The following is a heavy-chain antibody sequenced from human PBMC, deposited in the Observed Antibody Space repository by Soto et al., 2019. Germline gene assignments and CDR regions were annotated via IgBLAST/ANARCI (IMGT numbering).Heavy chain of an antibody. J-gene: IGHJ5*02. Sequence: SETLSLTCTVSGGSISSSIFHWGWIRPPPGKGLEWIGSIYYSGSTYYSPSLKSRVTISVDTSKNQFSLKLSSVTAADTAVYYCARRERAAGTDWWFDPWGQGTLVT. CDR3: ARRERAAGTDWWFDP. D-gene: IGHD6-13*01. CDR2: IYYSGST. V-gene: IGHV4-39*01. CDR1: GGSISSSIFH.